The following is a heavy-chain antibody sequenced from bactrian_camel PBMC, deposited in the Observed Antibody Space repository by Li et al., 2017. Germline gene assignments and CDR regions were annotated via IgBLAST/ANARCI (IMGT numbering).Heavy chain of an antibody. CDR1: GYTYNC. CDR2: LDSDGRA. V-gene: IGHV3S53*01. CDR3: ATRTATWCALSASYYSP. Sequence: QVQLVESGGDSVEAGGSLRLSCAASGYTYNCMGWFRQAPGKEPEGVALLDSDGRANYATSLKGRFTISKDNARNVLFLQMNALKPEDTAIYYCATRTATWCALSASYYSPWGQGTQVTVS. D-gene: IGHD2*01. J-gene: IGHJ4*01.